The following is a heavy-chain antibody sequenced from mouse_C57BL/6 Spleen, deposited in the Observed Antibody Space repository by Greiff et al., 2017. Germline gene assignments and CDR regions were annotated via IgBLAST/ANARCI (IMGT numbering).Heavy chain of an antibody. D-gene: IGHD1-1*01. CDR1: GFTFSDYG. CDR3: ARANYYGSSYYAMDY. V-gene: IGHV5-17*01. J-gene: IGHJ4*01. CDR2: ISSGSSTI. Sequence: EVKLMESGGGLVKPGGSLKLSCAASGFTFSDYGMHWVRQAPEKGLEWVAYISSGSSTIYYADTVKGRFTISRDNAKNTLFLQMTSLRSEDTAIYYCARANYYGSSYYAMDYWGQGTSVTVSS.